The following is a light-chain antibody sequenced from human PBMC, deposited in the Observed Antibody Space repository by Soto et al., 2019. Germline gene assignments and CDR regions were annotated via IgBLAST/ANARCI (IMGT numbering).Light chain of an antibody. J-gene: IGLJ1*01. Sequence: QSVLTQPPSASGTPGQRVTISCSGSSSNIGNNYVYWYRQLPGTAPTLLICRSSVRPSGVPDRFSGSKSGASASLAISGLRSEDEADYYCASWDDSLEGYVFGAGTKLTVL. CDR1: SSNIGNNY. V-gene: IGLV1-47*01. CDR3: ASWDDSLEGYV. CDR2: RSS.